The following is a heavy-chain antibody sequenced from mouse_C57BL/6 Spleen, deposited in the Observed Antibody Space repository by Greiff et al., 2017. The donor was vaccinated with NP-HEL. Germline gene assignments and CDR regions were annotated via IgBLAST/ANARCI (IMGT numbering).Heavy chain of an antibody. D-gene: IGHD2-4*01. CDR1: GFTFSSYA. J-gene: IGHJ2*01. CDR3: TRAGIYYDYFDY. CDR2: ISSGGDYI. V-gene: IGHV5-9-1*02. Sequence: EVMLVESGEGLVKPGGSLKLSCAASGFTFSSYAMSWVRQTPEKRLEWVAYISSGGDYIYYAETVKGRFTISRDNARNTLYLQMSSLKSEDTAMYYCTRAGIYYDYFDYGGQGTTLTVSS.